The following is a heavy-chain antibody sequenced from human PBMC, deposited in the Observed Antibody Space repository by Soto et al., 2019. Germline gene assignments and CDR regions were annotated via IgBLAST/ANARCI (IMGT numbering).Heavy chain of an antibody. Sequence: QVQLQESGPGLVKPSQTLSLTCTVSGGSISSGGYYWSWIRQHPGTGLEWIGYIYYSGSTYYNPSLKSRVTISVDTSKNQFSLKLSSVTAADTAVYYCARDIVVVPAAKHWFDPWGQGTLVTVSS. CDR1: GGSISSGGYY. CDR3: ARDIVVVPAAKHWFDP. CDR2: IYYSGST. J-gene: IGHJ5*02. V-gene: IGHV4-31*03. D-gene: IGHD2-2*01.